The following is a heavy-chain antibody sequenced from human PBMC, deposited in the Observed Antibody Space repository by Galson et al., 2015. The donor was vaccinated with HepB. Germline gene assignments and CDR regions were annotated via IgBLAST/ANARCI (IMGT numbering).Heavy chain of an antibody. D-gene: IGHD4-17*01. CDR3: AAGTTVTKRH. J-gene: IGHJ4*02. V-gene: IGHV1-58*01. Sequence: SVKVSCKASRFTFTSSAVQWVRQTRGQRLEWIGWIVVGSGNTNYAQKFQKRVTITRDMSTSPAYMELSSLRSEDTAVYYCAAGTTVTKRHCGQGTLVTVSS. CDR2: IVVGSGNT. CDR1: RFTFTSSA.